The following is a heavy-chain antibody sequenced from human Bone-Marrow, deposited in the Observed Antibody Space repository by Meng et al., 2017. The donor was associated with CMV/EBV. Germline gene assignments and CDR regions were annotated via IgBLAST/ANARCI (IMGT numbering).Heavy chain of an antibody. Sequence: GESLKISCAASGFTFSSYSMNWVRQAPGKGLEWVSSISSSSSYIYYADSVKGRFTISRDNAKNSLYLQMNSLRAEDTAVYYCAELRLLRPQYGMAVWGQGTMVTVSS. J-gene: IGHJ6*01. CDR2: ISSSSSYI. D-gene: IGHD3-3*01. V-gene: IGHV3-21*01. CDR3: AELRLLRPQYGMAV. CDR1: GFTFSSYS.